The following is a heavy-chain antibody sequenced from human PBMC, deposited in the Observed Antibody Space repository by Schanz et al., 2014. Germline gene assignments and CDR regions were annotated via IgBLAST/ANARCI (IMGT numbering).Heavy chain of an antibody. Sequence: QVQLQESGPGLVKPSQTLSLTCTVSGVSVSSGGDYWSWIRQHPGKGLEWIGFISSSGSTYYNPSLKSRVTISVDTSKNQFSLNLSAATAADTAVYYCARERGHADLPGDIWGRGTMVTGSS. V-gene: IGHV4-31*03. J-gene: IGHJ3*02. D-gene: IGHD4-17*01. CDR3: ARERGHADLPGDI. CDR2: ISSSGST. CDR1: GVSVSSGGDY.